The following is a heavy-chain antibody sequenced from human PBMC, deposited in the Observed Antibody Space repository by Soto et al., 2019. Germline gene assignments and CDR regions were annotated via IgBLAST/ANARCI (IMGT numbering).Heavy chain of an antibody. CDR1: GYILTGYS. V-gene: IGHV1-2*02. D-gene: IGHD5-18*01. J-gene: IGHJ6*02. CDR3: ARGYGSSPNMELRFGMDV. Sequence: QVYLVQSGAEVRRPGASVKVSCTAFGYILTGYSLHWVRQAPGQGLEWMGWIAPNSGATNSDEKFHGRVSMTRDTSISAAYLELSSLRSDDTAVYYCARGYGSSPNMELRFGMDVWGQGTTISVSS. CDR2: IAPNSGAT.